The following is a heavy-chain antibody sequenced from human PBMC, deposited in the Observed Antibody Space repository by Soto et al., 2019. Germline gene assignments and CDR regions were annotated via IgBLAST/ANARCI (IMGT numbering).Heavy chain of an antibody. CDR1: GGSISSGDYY. V-gene: IGHV4-30-4*01. CDR2: IYYSGST. D-gene: IGHD6-13*01. CDR3: AFTKGGQLVLGY. J-gene: IGHJ4*02. Sequence: PSETLSLTCTVSGGSISSGDYYWSWIRQPPGKGLEWIGYIYYSGSTYYNPSLKSRVTISVDTSKNQFSLKLSSVTAADTAVYYCAFTKGGQLVLGYWGQGTLVTVSS.